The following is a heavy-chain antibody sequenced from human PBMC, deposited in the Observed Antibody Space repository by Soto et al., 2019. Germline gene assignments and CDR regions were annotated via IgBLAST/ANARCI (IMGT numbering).Heavy chain of an antibody. J-gene: IGHJ4*02. Sequence: ASVKVSCKASGGTFSSYAISWVRQAPGQGLEWMGGIIPIFGTANYAQKFQGRVTITADESTSTAYMELSSLRSEDTAVYYCARSPQYQLLKYYFDYWGQGTLVTVSS. CDR2: IIPIFGTA. CDR1: GGTFSSYA. CDR3: ARSPQYQLLKYYFDY. V-gene: IGHV1-69*13. D-gene: IGHD2-2*01.